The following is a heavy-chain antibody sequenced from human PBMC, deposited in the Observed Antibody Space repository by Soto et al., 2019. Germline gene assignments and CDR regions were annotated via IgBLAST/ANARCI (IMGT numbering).Heavy chain of an antibody. CDR2: IYYSGST. V-gene: IGHV4-31*03. J-gene: IGHJ4*02. D-gene: IGHD3-10*01. CDR1: GGSISSGGYY. CDR3: ARGVTMVRGVIHTPYFDY. Sequence: QVQLQESGPGLVKPSQTLSLTCTVSGGSISSGGYYWSWIRQHPGKGLEWIGYIYYSGSTYYNPSLKSRDTISVDTSKSQFSLKLSSVTAADTAVYYCARGVTMVRGVIHTPYFDYWGQGTLVTVSS.